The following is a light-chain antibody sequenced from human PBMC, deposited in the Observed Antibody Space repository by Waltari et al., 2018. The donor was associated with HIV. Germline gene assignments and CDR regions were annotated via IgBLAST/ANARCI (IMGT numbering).Light chain of an antibody. J-gene: IGLJ2*01. CDR2: DTN. Sequence: AVVTQEPSLTVSPGGTVTPTCASSTGAVTSGHYPYWFQQKPGQAPRTLIFDTNNKHSWTPARFSGSLLGGKAALTLSGAQPEDEAEYYCLLSYSGARVFGGGTKLTVL. V-gene: IGLV7-46*01. CDR3: LLSYSGARV. CDR1: TGAVTSGHY.